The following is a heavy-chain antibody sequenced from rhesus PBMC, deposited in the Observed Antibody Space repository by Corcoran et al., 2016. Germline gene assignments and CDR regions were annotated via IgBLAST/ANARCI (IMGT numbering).Heavy chain of an antibody. CDR2: IYGNSTST. Sequence: QVQLQASGPGVVKPSETLSLTCAVSGVRISDSSRGSGIWRPPGKGLEWIGYIYGNSTSTNSTPSLKSRVTISTDTSKTHFSLMLSSVTAADTAVYYCARDWAAAGMFDYWGQGVLVTVSS. D-gene: IGHD6-25*01. V-gene: IGHV4S10*01. CDR1: GVRISDSSR. CDR3: ARDWAAAGMFDY. J-gene: IGHJ4*01.